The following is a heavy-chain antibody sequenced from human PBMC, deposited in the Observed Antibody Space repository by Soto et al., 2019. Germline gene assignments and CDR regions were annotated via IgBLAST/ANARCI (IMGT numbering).Heavy chain of an antibody. V-gene: IGHV3-23*01. CDR2: ISGSGGST. CDR3: AKVLVDIVLNLPSQPYFDY. CDR1: GFTFSSYA. Sequence: EVQLLESGGGLVQPGGSLRLSCAASGFTFSSYAMSWVRQAPGKGLEWVSAISGSGGSTYYADSVKGRFTISRDNSKNTLYLQMNSLRAEDTAVYYCAKVLVDIVLNLPSQPYFDYWGQGTLVTVSS. D-gene: IGHD5-12*01. J-gene: IGHJ4*02.